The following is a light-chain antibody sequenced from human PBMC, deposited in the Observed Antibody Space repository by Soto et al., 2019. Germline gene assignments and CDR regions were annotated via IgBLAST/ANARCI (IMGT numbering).Light chain of an antibody. V-gene: IGLV1-47*01. CDR3: APWDDSLNGFYV. CDR2: RNN. J-gene: IGLJ1*01. CDR1: TSNIGSNY. Sequence: QSVLTQPPSASGTPGQGVTISCSGSTSNIGSNYVYWYQQLPGTAPKLLIYRNNQRPSGVPDRFSGSKSGTSASLAISGLTSDDEPDYLSAPWDDSLNGFYVFGTGTKVTVL.